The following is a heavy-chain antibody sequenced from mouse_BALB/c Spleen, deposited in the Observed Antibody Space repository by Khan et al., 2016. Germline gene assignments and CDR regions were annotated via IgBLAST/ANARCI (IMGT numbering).Heavy chain of an antibody. Sequence: QIQLVQSGAELARPGASVKLSCKASGYTFTDYYINWVKQRTGQGLEWIGEIYPGSGNTYYNEKFKGKATLTADKSSSPAYLPRSSLTSEDAAVECCAREGYYGSDFDYWGQGTTLTVST. CDR3: AREGYYGSDFDY. D-gene: IGHD2-2*01. CDR2: IYPGSGNT. CDR1: GYTFTDYY. V-gene: IGHV1-77*01. J-gene: IGHJ2*01.